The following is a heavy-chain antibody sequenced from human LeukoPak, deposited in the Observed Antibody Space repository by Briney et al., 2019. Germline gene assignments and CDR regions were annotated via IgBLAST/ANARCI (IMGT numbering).Heavy chain of an antibody. D-gene: IGHD3-9*01. V-gene: IGHV3-33*01. CDR3: AREIGYYDILTGYYYYYYGMDV. CDR1: GFTFSSYG. J-gene: IGHJ6*04. Sequence: GGSLRLSCAASGFTFSSYGMHWVRQAPGKGLEWVAVIWYDGSNKYYADSVKGRFTISRDNSKNTPYLQMNSLRAEDTAVYYCAREIGYYDILTGYYYYYYGMDVWGKGTTVTVSS. CDR2: IWYDGSNK.